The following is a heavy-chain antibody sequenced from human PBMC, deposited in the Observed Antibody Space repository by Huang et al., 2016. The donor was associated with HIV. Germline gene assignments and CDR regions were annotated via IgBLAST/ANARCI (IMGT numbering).Heavy chain of an antibody. V-gene: IGHV4-34*01. CDR1: GGSVSGHY. CDR3: ARASWYEPRSWYFGL. Sequence: QVQLQQWGAGLLKPSETLSLTCAVYGGSVSGHYWSWIRRPPGKGLEWIAEINDNGYTIHNPSRKSRGTISVHTSRNQFSLKRNYVTAADAAVYYCARASWYEPRSWYFGLWGRGTLVTVSS. J-gene: IGHJ2*01. CDR2: INDNGYT. D-gene: IGHD6-13*01.